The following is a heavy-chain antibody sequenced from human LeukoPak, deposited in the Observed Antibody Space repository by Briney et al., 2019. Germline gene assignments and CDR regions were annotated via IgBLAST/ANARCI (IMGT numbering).Heavy chain of an antibody. J-gene: IGHJ6*02. Sequence: VSVKVSCKASGYTFTSYYMHWVRQAPGQGLEWMGIINPSGGSTSYAQKFQGRVTMTRDTSTSTVYMELSSLRSEDTAVYYCARVLTIPYGMDVWGQGTTVTVSS. CDR2: INPSGGST. D-gene: IGHD2/OR15-2a*01. CDR3: ARVLTIPYGMDV. CDR1: GYTFTSYY. V-gene: IGHV1-46*01.